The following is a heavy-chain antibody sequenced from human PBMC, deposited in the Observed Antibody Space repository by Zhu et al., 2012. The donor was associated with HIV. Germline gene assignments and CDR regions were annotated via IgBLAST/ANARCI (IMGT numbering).Heavy chain of an antibody. J-gene: IGHJ5*02. Sequence: QVQLQESGPGLVKPSETLSLTCTVSGGSISSYYWSWIRQPPGKGLEWIGYIYTSGSTNYNPSLKSRVTISVDTSKNQFSLKLSSVTAADTAVYYCARFPYGSGYVGVFDPWGQGPWSSSPQ. CDR3: ARFPYGSGYVGVFDP. CDR1: GGSISSYY. CDR2: IYTSGST. V-gene: IGHV4-4*09. D-gene: IGHD3-10*01.